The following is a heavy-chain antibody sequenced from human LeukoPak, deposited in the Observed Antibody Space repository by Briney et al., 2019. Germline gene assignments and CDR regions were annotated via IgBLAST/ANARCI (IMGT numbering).Heavy chain of an antibody. V-gene: IGHV3-30-3*01. J-gene: IGHJ4*02. CDR2: ISYDGSNI. CDR1: GFTFSSHA. Sequence: GGSLRLSCAASGFTFSSHAMHWVRQAPGKGLEWVAIISYDGSNIYYADSVTGRFTISRDNSKNTLYLQMNSLRAEDTAVYYCARNDYGQYYFDYWGQGTLVTVSS. CDR3: ARNDYGQYYFDY. D-gene: IGHD4-17*01.